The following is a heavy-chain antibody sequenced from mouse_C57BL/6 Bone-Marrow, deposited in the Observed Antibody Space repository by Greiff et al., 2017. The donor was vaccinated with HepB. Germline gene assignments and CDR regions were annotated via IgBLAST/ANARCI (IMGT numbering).Heavy chain of an antibody. CDR2: INPNNGGT. Sequence: EVQLQQSGPELVKPGASVKISCKASGYTFTDYYMNWVKQSHGKSLEWIGDINPNNGGTSYNQKFKGKATLTVDKSSSTAYMELRSLTSEDSAVYYCARSDPFAYGGQGTRVTVSA. CDR1: GYTFTDYY. V-gene: IGHV1-26*01. CDR3: ARSDPFAY. J-gene: IGHJ3*01.